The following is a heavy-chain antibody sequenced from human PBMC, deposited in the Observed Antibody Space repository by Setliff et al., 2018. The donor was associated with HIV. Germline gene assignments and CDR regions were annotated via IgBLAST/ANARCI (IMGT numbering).Heavy chain of an antibody. CDR2: ISDGGGGT. J-gene: IGHJ6*02. CDR3: ARGSLRGVLALGMDV. CDR1: GFTFNNYA. Sequence: PGGSLRLSCAASGFTFNNYAMIWVRQAPGKGLEWVSAISDGGGGTDYADSVKGRFTISRDNSRNTLYLQMNSLRAEDTAIYYCARGSLRGVLALGMDVWGQGTTVTVSS. V-gene: IGHV3-23*01. D-gene: IGHD3-10*01.